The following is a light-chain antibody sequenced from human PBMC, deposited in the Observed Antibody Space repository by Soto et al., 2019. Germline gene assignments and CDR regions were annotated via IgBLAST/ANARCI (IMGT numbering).Light chain of an antibody. CDR3: QQNYNTPRT. J-gene: IGKJ3*01. Sequence: TQSPGTLSLSPGESATLSCRASQSLSNSELAWYQQKQGKAPKFLIYAASTLQSGVPSRFSGSGSGTDFTLTISSLQPEDFATYYCQQNYNTPRTFGPGTKVDIK. CDR2: AAS. CDR1: QSLSNSE. V-gene: IGKV1-39*01.